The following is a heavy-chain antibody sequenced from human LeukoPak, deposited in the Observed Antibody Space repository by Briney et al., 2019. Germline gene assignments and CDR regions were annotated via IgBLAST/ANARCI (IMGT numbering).Heavy chain of an antibody. Sequence: GRSLRLSCAASGFTFDDYAMHWVRRAPGKGLEWVSGISWNSGSIGYADSVKGRFTISRDNSKNTLYPQMNSLRAEDTAVYYCAGDTPPGGDYYFDYWGQGTLVIVSS. CDR1: GFTFDDYA. CDR2: ISWNSGSI. CDR3: AGDTPPGGDYYFDY. D-gene: IGHD3-16*01. V-gene: IGHV3-9*01. J-gene: IGHJ4*02.